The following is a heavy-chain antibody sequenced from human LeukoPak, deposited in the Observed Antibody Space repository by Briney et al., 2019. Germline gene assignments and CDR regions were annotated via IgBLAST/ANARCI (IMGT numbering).Heavy chain of an antibody. CDR1: GGSISSYY. J-gene: IGHJ4*02. CDR2: IYYSEST. Sequence: HSETLSLTCTVSGGSISSYYWSWIRQPPGKGLDWIGYIYYSESTNYNPSLKSRVTISEDTSKNQFSLKLSSVTAADTAVYYCARGRLWFGESFDYWGQGTLVTVSS. CDR3: ARGRLWFGESFDY. D-gene: IGHD3-10*01. V-gene: IGHV4-59*01.